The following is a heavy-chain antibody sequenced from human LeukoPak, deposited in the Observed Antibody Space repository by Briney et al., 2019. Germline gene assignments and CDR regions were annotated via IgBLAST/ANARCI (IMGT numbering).Heavy chain of an antibody. CDR3: AKDQGYSPVVDYYYMDV. D-gene: IGHD5-18*01. Sequence: GGSLRLSCAASGFIFSSYGMHWVRQAPGKGLEWVAFIRYDESNKYYADSVKGRFTISRDNSKNTLYLQINSLRGEDTAVYYCAKDQGYSPVVDYYYMDVWGKGTTVTVPS. CDR2: IRYDESNK. J-gene: IGHJ6*03. V-gene: IGHV3-30*02. CDR1: GFIFSSYG.